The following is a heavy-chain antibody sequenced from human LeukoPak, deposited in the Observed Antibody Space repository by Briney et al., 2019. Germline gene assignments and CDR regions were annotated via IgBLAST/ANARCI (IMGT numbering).Heavy chain of an antibody. Sequence: GGSLRLSCAASGFTFSSYWMCWVRQAPGKGLEWVAIIKQDGSDEYYVDSVEGRFIISRDNAKNSLYLQMNSLRAEDTAVYYCLTSTRSHRFDYWGQGTLVTVSS. D-gene: IGHD2-15*01. CDR1: GFTFSSYW. CDR3: LTSTRSHRFDY. V-gene: IGHV3-7*01. J-gene: IGHJ4*02. CDR2: IKQDGSDE.